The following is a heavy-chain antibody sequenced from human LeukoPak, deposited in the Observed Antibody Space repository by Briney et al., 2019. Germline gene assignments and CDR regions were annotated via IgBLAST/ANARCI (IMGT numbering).Heavy chain of an antibody. Sequence: ETSETLSLTCTVSGGSISSYYWSWLRQPPGKGLEWIGYIYYSGSTNYNPSLKSRVTISVDTSKNQFSLKLSSVTAADTAVYYCARYSSYDYFDYWGQGTLVTVSS. D-gene: IGHD3-10*01. J-gene: IGHJ4*02. CDR2: IYYSGST. CDR1: GGSISSYY. V-gene: IGHV4-59*01. CDR3: ARYSSYDYFDY.